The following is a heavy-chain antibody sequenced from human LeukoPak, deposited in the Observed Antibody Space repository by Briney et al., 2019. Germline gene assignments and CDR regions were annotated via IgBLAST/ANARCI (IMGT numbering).Heavy chain of an antibody. J-gene: IGHJ4*02. CDR1: GGSISSSNW. D-gene: IGHD3-22*01. Sequence: LETLSLTCAVSGGSISSSNWWSWVRQPPGKGLEWIGEIYHSGSTNYNPSLKSRVTISVDKSKNQFSLKLSSVTAADTAVYYCARDRRDYYDSSGRLYFDYWGQGTLVTVSS. CDR2: IYHSGST. V-gene: IGHV4-4*02. CDR3: ARDRRDYYDSSGRLYFDY.